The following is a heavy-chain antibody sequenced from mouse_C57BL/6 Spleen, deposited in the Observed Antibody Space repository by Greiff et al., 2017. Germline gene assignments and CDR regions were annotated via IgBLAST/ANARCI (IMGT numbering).Heavy chain of an antibody. V-gene: IGHV1-61*01. Sequence: QVQLQQPGAELVRPGSSVKLSCKASGYTFTSYWMDWVKQRPGQGLEWIGNIYPSDSETHYTQKFKDKATLTVDKSSSTAYMQLSSLPSEATAVYYCARNYGSSYWYFDVWGTGTTVTVSS. CDR1: GYTFTSYW. CDR2: IYPSDSET. J-gene: IGHJ1*03. D-gene: IGHD1-1*01. CDR3: ARNYGSSYWYFDV.